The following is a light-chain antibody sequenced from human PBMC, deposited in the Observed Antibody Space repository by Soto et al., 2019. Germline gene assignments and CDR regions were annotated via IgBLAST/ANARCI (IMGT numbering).Light chain of an antibody. Sequence: QLAQSPTSLSASVGDRDTITWRASQGISSYLAWYQQKPGKATKRLIYAASSLQSGVPSRFSGSGSGTEFTLTISSLQPEDFATDYGLQHNSSPWTGGQGTKGAIK. CDR1: QGISSY. CDR3: LQHNSSPWT. J-gene: IGKJ1*01. CDR2: AAS. V-gene: IGKV1-17*01.